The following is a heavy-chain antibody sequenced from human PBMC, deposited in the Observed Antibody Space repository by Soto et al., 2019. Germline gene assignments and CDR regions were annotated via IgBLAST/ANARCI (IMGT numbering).Heavy chain of an antibody. CDR2: ISGSGGST. CDR1: GFTFSSYA. J-gene: IGHJ6*02. Sequence: EVQLLESGGGLVQPGGSLRLSCAASGFTFSSYAMSWVRQAPGKGLEWVSAISGSGGSTYYADSVKGRFTISRDNSKNTLYLQMNSLRAEDTAVYYCVKNIGSGSYYDYYYYGMDVWGQGTTVTVSS. V-gene: IGHV3-23*01. CDR3: VKNIGSGSYYDYYYYGMDV. D-gene: IGHD3-10*01.